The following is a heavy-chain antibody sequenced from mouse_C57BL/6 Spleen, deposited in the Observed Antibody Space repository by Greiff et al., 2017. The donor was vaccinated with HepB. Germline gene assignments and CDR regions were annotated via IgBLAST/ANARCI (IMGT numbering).Heavy chain of an antibody. CDR2: ISNGGGST. CDR3: ARQLRLQYFDV. V-gene: IGHV5-12*01. Sequence: DVMLVESGGGLVQPGGSLKLSCAASGFTFSDYYMYWVRQTPEKRLEWVAYISNGGGSTYYPDTVKGRFTISRDNAKNTLYLQMSRLKSEDTAMYYCARQLRLQYFDVWGTGTTVTVSS. J-gene: IGHJ1*03. CDR1: GFTFSDYY. D-gene: IGHD3-2*02.